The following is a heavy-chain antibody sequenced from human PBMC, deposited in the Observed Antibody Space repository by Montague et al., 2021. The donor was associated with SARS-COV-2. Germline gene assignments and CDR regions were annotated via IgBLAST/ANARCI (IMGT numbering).Heavy chain of an antibody. CDR1: GDSVSRNSAA. CDR2: TYYRSKWYN. J-gene: IGHJ4*02. CDR3: ARTSASSDY. D-gene: IGHD1-26*01. Sequence: CAISGDSVSRNSAAWNWIRQSPSRGLEWLGRTYYRSKWYNDYAVSVKSRITINLDTSRNQISLQLNSVTPEDTAVYYCARTSASSDYWGQGTLVTVSS. V-gene: IGHV6-1*01.